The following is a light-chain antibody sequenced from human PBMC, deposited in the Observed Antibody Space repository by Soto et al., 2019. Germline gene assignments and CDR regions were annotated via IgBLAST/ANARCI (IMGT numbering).Light chain of an antibody. CDR1: QGISSF. CDR3: QQPKSLPLT. CDR2: AAS. V-gene: IGKV1-9*01. J-gene: IGKJ4*01. Sequence: TQASGYRVVHARGRVIKNSRSSQGISSFLAWFQQKPGKAPKLLIYAASTLQSGVPSRFSGSGSGTDFTLTISSLQPEDFATYCCQQPKSLPLTFGGGTKVDIK.